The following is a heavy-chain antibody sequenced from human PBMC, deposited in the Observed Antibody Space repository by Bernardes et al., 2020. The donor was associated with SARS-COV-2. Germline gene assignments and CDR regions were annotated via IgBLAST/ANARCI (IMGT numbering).Heavy chain of an antibody. V-gene: IGHV4-59*12. CDR1: GGSISNYY. CDR3: ASHCSGGSCYSFDY. J-gene: IGHJ4*02. Sequence: SETLSLTCSVSGGSISNYYWTWIRQPPGKGLEWIGEIYHSESPNSSPNYNPSLKSRVTISVDQSKNQFSLKLSSVTAADTAVYYCASHCSGGSCYSFDYWGQGSLVTVSS. CDR2: IYHSESPNSSP. D-gene: IGHD2-15*01.